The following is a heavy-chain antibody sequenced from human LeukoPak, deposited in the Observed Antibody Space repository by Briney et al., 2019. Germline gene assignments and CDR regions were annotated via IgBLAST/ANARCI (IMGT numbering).Heavy chain of an antibody. CDR3: AKDHNNRRWDVLRYFDY. D-gene: IGHD1-26*01. J-gene: IGHJ4*02. CDR2: ISGSGGST. V-gene: IGHV3-23*01. Sequence: GGSLRLSCAASGFTFSSYGMSWVRQAPGKGLEWVSTISGSGGSTYYADSVKGRFAISRDNSKTTLYLQMNSLRAEDSAVYYCAKDHNNRRWDVLRYFDYWGQGTLVTVST. CDR1: GFTFSSYG.